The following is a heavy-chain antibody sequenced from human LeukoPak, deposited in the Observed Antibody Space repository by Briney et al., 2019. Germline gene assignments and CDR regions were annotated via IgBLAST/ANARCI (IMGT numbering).Heavy chain of an antibody. V-gene: IGHV3-23*01. CDR3: AKIRSEGSGQPLAFDY. J-gene: IGHJ4*02. D-gene: IGHD6-19*01. CDR1: GFTFSSYA. CDR2: ISGST. Sequence: GGSLRLSCAASGFTFSSYAMSWVRQAPGKGLEWVSHISGSTYYADSVKGRFTISRDSSKNTLILQMNSLRAEDTAVYYCAKIRSEGSGQPLAFDYWGQGTLVTVSS.